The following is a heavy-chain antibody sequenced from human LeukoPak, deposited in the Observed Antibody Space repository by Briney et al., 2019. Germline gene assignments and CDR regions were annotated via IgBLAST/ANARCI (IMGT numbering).Heavy chain of an antibody. J-gene: IGHJ4*02. CDR2: IYSSGST. CDR1: GGSISSYY. CDR3: ARSGGYSIPQNY. D-gene: IGHD6-13*01. V-gene: IGHV4-59*01. Sequence: SETLSLTCTVSGGSISSYYWSWIRQPPGKGLEWIGYIYSSGSTNYNSSLKSRVTISVGTSKNQFSLKLTSVTAADTAVYYCARSGGYSIPQNYWGQGTLVTVSS.